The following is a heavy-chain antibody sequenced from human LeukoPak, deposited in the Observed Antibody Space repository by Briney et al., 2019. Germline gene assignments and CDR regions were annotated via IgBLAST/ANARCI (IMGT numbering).Heavy chain of an antibody. CDR3: ARGGPHDFWSGSIGDYYYYMDV. D-gene: IGHD3-3*01. CDR2: IIPIFGTA. J-gene: IGHJ6*03. V-gene: IGHV1-69*05. CDR1: GGTFSSYA. Sequence: ASVKVSCKASGGTFSSYAISWVRQAPGQGLEWMGGIIPIFGTANYAQEFQGRVTITTDESTSTAYMELSSLRSEDTAVYYCARGGPHDFWSGSIGDYYYYMDVWGKGTTVTVSS.